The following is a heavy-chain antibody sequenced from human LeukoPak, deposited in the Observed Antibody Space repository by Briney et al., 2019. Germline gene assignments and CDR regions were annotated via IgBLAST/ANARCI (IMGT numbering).Heavy chain of an antibody. CDR3: AKGGGLVRVDTYNDY. V-gene: IGHV3-23*01. D-gene: IGHD5-18*01. J-gene: IGHJ4*02. CDR1: GFTFSSYA. Sequence: PGGSLRLSCAASGFTFSSYAMSWVRQAPGKGLEWVSAISGSGGSTYYADSVRGRFTISRDNSKNTLYLQMNSLRAEDTAVYYCAKGGGLVRVDTYNDYWGQGTLVTVSS. CDR2: ISGSGGST.